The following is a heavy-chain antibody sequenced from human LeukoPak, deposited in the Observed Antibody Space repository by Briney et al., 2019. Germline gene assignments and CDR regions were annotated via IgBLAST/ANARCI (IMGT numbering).Heavy chain of an antibody. CDR1: AFTFSTYG. Sequence: GGTLRLSCAASAFTFSTYGMHWVRQAPGKGLEWVAFIRYDGSNKYYADSVLGRFTISRDNSKNTLYLQMNSLRAEDTAVYYCAKEIWPTVTIPGWTYFDYWGQGSLVTVSS. D-gene: IGHD4-17*01. CDR2: IRYDGSNK. V-gene: IGHV3-30*02. CDR3: AKEIWPTVTIPGWTYFDY. J-gene: IGHJ4*02.